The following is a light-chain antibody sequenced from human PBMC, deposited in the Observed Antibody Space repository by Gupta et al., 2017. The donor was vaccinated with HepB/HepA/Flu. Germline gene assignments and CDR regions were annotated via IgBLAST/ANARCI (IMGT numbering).Light chain of an antibody. CDR1: QSIYRNY. J-gene: IGKJ2*01. Sequence: EIVLTQSPGTLSLSPGEGVTLSCRASQSIYRNYLAWYQQKPGQAPRLLIYGASSRATGVPDRFSGSGSGTDFTLTIITREPEDFAVYYWQQYASSYTFGQGTKVEIK. V-gene: IGKV3-20*01. CDR2: GAS. CDR3: QQYASSYT.